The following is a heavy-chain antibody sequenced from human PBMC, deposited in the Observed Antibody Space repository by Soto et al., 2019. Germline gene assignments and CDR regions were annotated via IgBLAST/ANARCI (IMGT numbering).Heavy chain of an antibody. V-gene: IGHV3-33*01. D-gene: IGHD4-17*01. CDR2: IWYDGSNK. CDR3: AISYGERYYYYDTDA. J-gene: IGHJ6*02. Sequence: GGSLRLSCAASGFTFSSYGMHWVRQAPGKGLEWVAVIWYDGSNKYYADSVKGRFTISRDNSKNTLYLQMNSLRAEDTAVYYCAISYGERYYYYDTDAWGQGTTVTVS. CDR1: GFTFSSYG.